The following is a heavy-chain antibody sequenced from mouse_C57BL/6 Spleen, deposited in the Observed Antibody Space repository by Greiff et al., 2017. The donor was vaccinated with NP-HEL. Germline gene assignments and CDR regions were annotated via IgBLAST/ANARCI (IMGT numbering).Heavy chain of an antibody. D-gene: IGHD2-5*01. CDR2: INPGSGGT. CDR3: AYSNYEAWFAY. J-gene: IGHJ3*01. Sequence: VQLQQSGAELVRPGTSVKASCKASGYAFTNYLIEWVKQRPGQGLEWIGVINPGSGGTNYNEKFKGKATLTADKSSSTAYMQLSSLTSEDSAVYFCAYSNYEAWFAYWGQGTLVTVSA. V-gene: IGHV1-54*01. CDR1: GYAFTNYL.